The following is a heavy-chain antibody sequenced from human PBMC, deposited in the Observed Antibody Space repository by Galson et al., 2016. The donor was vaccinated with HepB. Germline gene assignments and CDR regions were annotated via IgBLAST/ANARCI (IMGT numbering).Heavy chain of an antibody. CDR2: MYSSGTT. CDR1: GGSIRSQSHY. Sequence: SETLSLTCTVSGGSIRSQSHYWGWIRQPPGKGLEWIASMYSSGTTYHNPSLKSRVAISVDISKNQVSLNLTSVTAADTAVYFCARKRLLTGIGYWGQGLRVTVSS. CDR3: ARKRLLTGIGY. V-gene: IGHV4-39*01. D-gene: IGHD3-16*01. J-gene: IGHJ4*02.